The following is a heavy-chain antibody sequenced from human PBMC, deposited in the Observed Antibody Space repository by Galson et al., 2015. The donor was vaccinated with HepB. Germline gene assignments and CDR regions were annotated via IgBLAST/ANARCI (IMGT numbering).Heavy chain of an antibody. Sequence: ETLSLTCAVYGGSFSGYYWSWIRQPPGKGLEWIGEINHSGSTNYNPSLKSRVTISVDTSKNQFSLKLSSVTAADTAVYYCARGVGIAAAGLTYTYNWFDPWGQGTLVTVSS. D-gene: IGHD6-13*01. J-gene: IGHJ5*02. CDR2: INHSGST. CDR1: GGSFSGYY. CDR3: ARGVGIAAAGLTYTYNWFDP. V-gene: IGHV4-34*01.